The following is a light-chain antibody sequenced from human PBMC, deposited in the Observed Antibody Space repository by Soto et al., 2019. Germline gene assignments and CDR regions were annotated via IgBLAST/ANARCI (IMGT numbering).Light chain of an antibody. CDR3: QHFRA. Sequence: EIVLTQSPGALSLSPGERGTLSCRASQTASSSHLAWYQQKPGQAPRLLIYDESSRATGISDRVSGRGSGTNITLTISRLEPEDFVLYYCQHFRAFGQGTRLEI. V-gene: IGKV3-20*01. CDR1: QTASSSH. CDR2: DES. J-gene: IGKJ5*01.